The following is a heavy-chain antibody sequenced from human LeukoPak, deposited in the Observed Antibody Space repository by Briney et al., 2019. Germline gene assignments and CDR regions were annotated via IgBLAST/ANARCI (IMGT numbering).Heavy chain of an antibody. CDR2: VNSDGSRT. CDR3: ARGFYSSSTITLDP. J-gene: IGHJ5*02. Sequence: PGGSLRLSCAVSGFTFSNYWMHRVRQGPGKGLVWVSRVNSDGSRTDYADSVKGRFTISRDNAKNTLFLQMISLRAEDTGVYYCARGFYSSSTITLDPWGQGTLVTVSS. V-gene: IGHV3-74*01. D-gene: IGHD2-21*01. CDR1: GFTFSNYW.